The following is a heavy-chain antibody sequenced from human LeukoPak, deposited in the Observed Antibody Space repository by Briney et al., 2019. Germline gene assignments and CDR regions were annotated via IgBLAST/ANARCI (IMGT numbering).Heavy chain of an antibody. Sequence: GGSLRLSCAASGFTFSDYYMSWIRQAPGKGLEWVSHISSSGSTIYYADSVKGRFTISRDNAKNSLYLQMNSLGAEDTAVYYCARDYTSIAAGSGYWGQGTLVTVSS. V-gene: IGHV3-11*04. CDR2: ISSSGSTI. CDR3: ARDYTSIAAGSGY. J-gene: IGHJ4*02. D-gene: IGHD6-6*01. CDR1: GFTFSDYY.